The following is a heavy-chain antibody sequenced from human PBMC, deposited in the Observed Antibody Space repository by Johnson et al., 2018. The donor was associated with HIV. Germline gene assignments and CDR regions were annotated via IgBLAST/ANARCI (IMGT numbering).Heavy chain of an antibody. CDR2: ISWNSGSI. V-gene: IGHV3-9*01. J-gene: IGHJ3*01. CDR1: GFTFDDYA. D-gene: IGHD6-13*01. Sequence: VQLVESGGGLVQPGRSLRLSCAASGFTFDDYAMHWVRQAPGKGLEWVSGISWNSGSIGYADSVKGRFTISRDNSKNTLYLQMNNLRAEDTSVYYCAKDFGSSSWHAFDVWRQGTMVTVSS. CDR3: AKDFGSSSWHAFDV.